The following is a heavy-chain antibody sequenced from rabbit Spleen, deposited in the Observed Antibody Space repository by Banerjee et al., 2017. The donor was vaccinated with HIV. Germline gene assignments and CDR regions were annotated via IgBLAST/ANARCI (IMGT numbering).Heavy chain of an antibody. Sequence: QEQLEESGGDLVKPEGSLTLTCTASGFSFSSSYWICWVRQAPGKGLEWIACIYGGSSGTTYGASWAKGRFTISKTSSTTVTLQMTSLTAADTATYFCARTPSLYVYGVPSLTRLDLWGQGTLVTVS. J-gene: IGHJ3*01. D-gene: IGHD6-1*01. CDR2: IYGGSSGTT. CDR1: GFSFSSSYW. V-gene: IGHV1S45*01. CDR3: ARTPSLYVYGVPSLTRLDL.